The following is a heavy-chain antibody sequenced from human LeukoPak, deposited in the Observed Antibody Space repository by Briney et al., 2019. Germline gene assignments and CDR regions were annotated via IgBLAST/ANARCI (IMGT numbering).Heavy chain of an antibody. CDR2: INRNGGTT. CDR1: GFTFDDYG. V-gene: IGHV3-20*01. J-gene: IGHJ4*02. D-gene: IGHD3-16*01. CDR3: ARKGLGGELGGFDC. Sequence: GGSLRLSCAGSGFTFDDYGMSWVRQAPGKGLEWVSGINRNGGTTGYADSVRGRFTISRDNAKNSLYLQMNSPRAEDTALYHCARKGLGGELGGFDCWGQGTLVTVSS.